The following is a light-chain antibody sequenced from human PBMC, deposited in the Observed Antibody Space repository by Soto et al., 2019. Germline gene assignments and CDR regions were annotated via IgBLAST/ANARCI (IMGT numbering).Light chain of an antibody. Sequence: IQVTQSPSSLSASIGDRVTITCRASQDINSYLAWYQQKPGKAPNLLIYEASILQRGVPSRFSGSNSGTDFTLTISSLQAEDFATYYCQQTRSYPSPFGGRTKVAIK. CDR1: QDINSY. V-gene: IGKV1-9*01. CDR3: QQTRSYPSP. J-gene: IGKJ4*01. CDR2: EAS.